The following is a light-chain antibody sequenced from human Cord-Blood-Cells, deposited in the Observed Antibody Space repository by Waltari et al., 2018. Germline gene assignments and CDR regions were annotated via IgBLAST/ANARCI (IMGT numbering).Light chain of an antibody. V-gene: IGLV2-23*01. CDR1: RSDVGSYNL. J-gene: IGLJ3*02. CDR3: CSYAGSSTLV. Sequence: QSALTQPASVSGSPGQSITISCTGTRSDVGSYNLVSWYQQHPGKAPKLMIYEGSKRPSGFSNRFSGSKSGNTASLTISGLQAEDEADYYCCSYAGSSTLVFGGGTKLTVL. CDR2: EGS.